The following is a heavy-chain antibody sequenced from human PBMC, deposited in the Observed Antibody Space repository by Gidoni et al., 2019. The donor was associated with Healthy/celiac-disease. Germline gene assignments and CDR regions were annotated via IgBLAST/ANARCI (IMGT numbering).Heavy chain of an antibody. J-gene: IGHJ6*03. D-gene: IGHD4-17*01. CDR1: GGAFSGYY. V-gene: IGHV4-34*01. CDR2: INHSGST. CDR3: AREADYGDYFSYYYYMDV. Sequence: QVQLQQSGAGLLKPSETLSLTSAVDGGAFSGYYWSWIRQPPGKGLEWIGEINHSGSTNYNPSLKSRVTISVDTSKNQFSLKLSSVTAADTAVYYCAREADYGDYFSYYYYMDVWGKGTTVTVSS.